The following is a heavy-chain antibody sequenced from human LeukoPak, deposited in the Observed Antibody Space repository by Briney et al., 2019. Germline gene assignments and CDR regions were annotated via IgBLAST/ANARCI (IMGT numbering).Heavy chain of an antibody. CDR2: ISYDGSNK. D-gene: IGHD3-3*01. CDR1: GFTFSSYG. J-gene: IGHJ4*02. Sequence: GGSLRLSCAASGFTFSSYGMHWVRQAPGKGLEWVAVISYDGSNKYYADSVKGRFTISRDTAKKSLYLQMDSLRAEDTGVYFCARTDDFWSGYSDYWGQGTLVTVSS. CDR3: ARTDDFWSGYSDY. V-gene: IGHV3-30*03.